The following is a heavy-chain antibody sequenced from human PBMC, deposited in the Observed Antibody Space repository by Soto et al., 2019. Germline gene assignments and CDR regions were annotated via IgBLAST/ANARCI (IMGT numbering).Heavy chain of an antibody. J-gene: IGHJ4*02. CDR2: ISGSGGST. CDR3: AYSSTPFDY. Sequence: GGSLRLSCAASGFTFSSYAMSWVRPAPGKGLEWVSAISGSGGSTYYADSVKGRFTISRDNSKNTLYLQMNGLRAEDTAVYYCAYSSTPFDYWGKGTLVTVSP. CDR1: GFTFSSYA. V-gene: IGHV3-23*01. D-gene: IGHD6-13*01.